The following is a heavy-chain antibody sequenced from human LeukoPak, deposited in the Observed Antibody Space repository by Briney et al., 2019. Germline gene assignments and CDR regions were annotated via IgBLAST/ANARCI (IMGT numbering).Heavy chain of an antibody. CDR1: GGSIGSAGSH. D-gene: IGHD6-13*01. V-gene: IGHV4-31*03. J-gene: IGHJ5*02. CDR2: IHYSGSA. Sequence: SQTLSLTCTVSGGSIGSAGSHWSWIRQHPGEGLEWIGYIHYSGSAYYNPSLKSRVTISVDTSKDQFSLELSSVTAADTAVYYCARDLRGPGKPAAETGVDWFDPWGQGTLVTVS. CDR3: ARDLRGPGKPAAETGVDWFDP.